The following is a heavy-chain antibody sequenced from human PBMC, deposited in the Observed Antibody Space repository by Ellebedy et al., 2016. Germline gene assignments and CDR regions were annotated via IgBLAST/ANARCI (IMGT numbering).Heavy chain of an antibody. CDR3: AKDKDSDYYFYYMDV. CDR2: ISGSGGST. Sequence: GESLKISXAATGFTFSSYAMSWVRQAPGKGLEWVSAISGSGGSTYYADSVKGRFTISRDNAKNTLYLEMDGLRAEDTATYYCAKDKDSDYYFYYMDVWGKGTTVTVSS. D-gene: IGHD2-15*01. J-gene: IGHJ6*03. CDR1: GFTFSSYA. V-gene: IGHV3-23*01.